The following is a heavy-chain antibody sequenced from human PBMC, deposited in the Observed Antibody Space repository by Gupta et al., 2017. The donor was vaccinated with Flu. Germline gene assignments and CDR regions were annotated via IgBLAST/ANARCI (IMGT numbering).Heavy chain of an antibody. CDR3: ARGDVQR. CDR2: IRNKGTGYTT. J-gene: IGHJ1*01. Sequence: SGFTFSDKYMDWVRQAPGKGLEWVARIRNKGTGYTTAYAASVQGRFTISRDDSRNSLYLQLNSLKTEDTAVYYCARGDVQRWGQGTLVTVSS. V-gene: IGHV3-72*01. CDR1: GFTFSDKY.